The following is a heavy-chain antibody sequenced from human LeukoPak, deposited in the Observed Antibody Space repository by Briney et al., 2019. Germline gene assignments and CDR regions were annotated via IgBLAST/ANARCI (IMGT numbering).Heavy chain of an antibody. CDR2: IYYSGST. J-gene: IGHJ3*02. CDR1: GGSISRSRDY. CDR3: ARDEAFGQGIRSDAFDI. D-gene: IGHD3-16*01. Sequence: SETLSLTCTVSGGSISRSRDYWGWIRQPPGKGLEWIGSIYYSGSTYYNPSLKSRVTISGDTSKNRFSLKLSSVTAADTAVYYCARDEAFGQGIRSDAFDIWGQGTMVTVSS. V-gene: IGHV4-39*07.